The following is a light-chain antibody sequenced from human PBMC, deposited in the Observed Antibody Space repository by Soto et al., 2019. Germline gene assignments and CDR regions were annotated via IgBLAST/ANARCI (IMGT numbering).Light chain of an antibody. CDR1: SGHSSYA. CDR3: QTWGTGPHVV. V-gene: IGLV4-69*01. J-gene: IGLJ2*01. CDR2: LNSDGSH. Sequence: QSVLTQSPSASASLGASVKLTCTLSSGHSSYAIAWHQQQPEKGPRYLMKLNSDGSHSKGDGIPDRFSGSSSGAERYLTISSLQSEDEADYYCQTWGTGPHVVFGGGTKVTV.